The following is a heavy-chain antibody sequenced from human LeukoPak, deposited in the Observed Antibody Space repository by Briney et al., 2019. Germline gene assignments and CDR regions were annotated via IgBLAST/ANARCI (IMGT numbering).Heavy chain of an antibody. D-gene: IGHD1-26*01. CDR3: AKSYGRELGPFDY. CDR2: IKQDGSEK. Sequence: PGGSLRLSCAASGFTFSSYWMSWVRQAPGKGLEWVANIKQDGSEKYYVDSVKGRLTISRDNSKNTLYLQMNSLRAEDTAVYYCAKSYGRELGPFDYWGQGTLVTVSS. CDR1: GFTFSSYW. J-gene: IGHJ4*02. V-gene: IGHV3-7*01.